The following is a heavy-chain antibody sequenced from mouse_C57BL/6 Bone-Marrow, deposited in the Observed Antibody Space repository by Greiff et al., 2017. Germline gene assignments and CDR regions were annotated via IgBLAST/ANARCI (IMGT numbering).Heavy chain of an antibody. Sequence: QVQLKESGAELVRPGTSVKMSCKASGYTFTNYWIGWAKQRPGHGLEWIGDIYPGGGYTNYNEKFKGKATLTEDKSSSTAYMQISSLTSEDSAIYYCARARRYFDYWGQGTTLTVSS. V-gene: IGHV1-63*01. CDR1: GYTFTNYW. CDR2: IYPGGGYT. J-gene: IGHJ2*01. CDR3: ARARRYFDY.